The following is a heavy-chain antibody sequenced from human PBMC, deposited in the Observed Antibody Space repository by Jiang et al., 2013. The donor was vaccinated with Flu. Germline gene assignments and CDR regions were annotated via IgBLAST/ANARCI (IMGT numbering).Heavy chain of an antibody. V-gene: IGHV4-34*01. CDR1: GGSFSSYY. CDR2: INHSGST. J-gene: IGHJ5*02. Sequence: GSGLVKPSETLSLTCAVYGGSFSSYYWSWIRQPPGKGLEWIGEINHSGSTNYNPSLKSRVSISIDTSKNQFSLKVTSVTAADTAIYYCARGDSDWFDPWGQGTLVTVSS. CDR3: ARGDSDWFDP. D-gene: IGHD2-21*02.